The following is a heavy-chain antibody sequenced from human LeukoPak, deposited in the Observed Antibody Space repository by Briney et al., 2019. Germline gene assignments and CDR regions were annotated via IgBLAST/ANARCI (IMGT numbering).Heavy chain of an antibody. Sequence: GRSLRLSCAASGFTFCTYSMNWVRQAPGKGLEWVAFMSYDGSNKYYADSVKGRLTISRDNSKNTLYLQMSSLTPAETAVYYCARGVPDDRGVAQFDSWGQGTPVTVSS. V-gene: IGHV3-30*04. CDR2: MSYDGSNK. J-gene: IGHJ4*02. CDR3: ARGVPDDRGVAQFDS. D-gene: IGHD3-3*01. CDR1: GFTFCTYS.